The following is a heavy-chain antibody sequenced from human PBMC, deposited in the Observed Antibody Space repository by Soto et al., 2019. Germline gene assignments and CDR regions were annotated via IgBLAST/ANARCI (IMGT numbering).Heavy chain of an antibody. V-gene: IGHV3-23*01. CDR2: ISGSGGST. CDR1: GFTFSSYA. CDR3: AKDRRKWAHLGYYFDY. Sequence: GGSLRLSCAASGFTFSSYAMSWVRQAPGKGLEWVSAISGSGGSTYYADSVKGRFTISRDNSKNTLYLQMNSLRAEDTAVYYCAKDRRKWAHLGYYFDYWGQGTLVTVSS. D-gene: IGHD1-26*01. J-gene: IGHJ4*02.